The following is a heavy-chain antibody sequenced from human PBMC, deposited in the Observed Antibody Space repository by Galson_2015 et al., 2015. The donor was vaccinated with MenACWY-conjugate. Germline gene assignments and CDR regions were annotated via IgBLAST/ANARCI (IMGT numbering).Heavy chain of an antibody. D-gene: IGHD1-1*01. CDR2: ISGSGGTT. CDR3: AKDFRGTGTYFDY. J-gene: IGHJ4*02. Sequence: SLRLSCAASGFTFSSYVMNWVRQAPGKGLEWVSVISGSGGTTYYADSVKGRFTISRDNSKNTLYLQMNSLRAEDTAVYYCAKDFRGTGTYFDYWGQGTLVTVSS. CDR1: GFTFSSYV. V-gene: IGHV3-23*01.